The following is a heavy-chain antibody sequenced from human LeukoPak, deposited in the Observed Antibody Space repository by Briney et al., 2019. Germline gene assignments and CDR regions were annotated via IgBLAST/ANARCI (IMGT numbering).Heavy chain of an antibody. J-gene: IGHJ5*02. CDR2: IWYDGSNK. Sequence: GGSLRLSCAASGFTFSSYGMHWVRQAPGKGLEWVAVIWYDGSNKYYADSVKGRFTISRDNSKNTLYLQMNSLRAEDTAVYYCAREVITMIVGVNWFDPWGQGTLVTVSS. V-gene: IGHV3-33*01. CDR1: GFTFSSYG. CDR3: AREVITMIVGVNWFDP. D-gene: IGHD3-22*01.